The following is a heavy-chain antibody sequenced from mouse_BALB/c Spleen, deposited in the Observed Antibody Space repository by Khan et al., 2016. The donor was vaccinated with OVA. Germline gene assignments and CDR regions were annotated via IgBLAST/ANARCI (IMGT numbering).Heavy chain of an antibody. CDR3: ASHYGNYFDY. CDR1: GYTFIRYW. V-gene: IGHV1-87*01. Sequence: VQLQQSGAELARPGASVKLSCKASGYTFIRYWMLWVKQRPGQGLEWIGAFYPGDGDTIYTQKFKGKATLTADKSSSTAYMQLSSLTSEDSAVYYCASHYGNYFDYWGQGTTLTVSS. D-gene: IGHD2-1*01. CDR2: FYPGDGDT. J-gene: IGHJ2*01.